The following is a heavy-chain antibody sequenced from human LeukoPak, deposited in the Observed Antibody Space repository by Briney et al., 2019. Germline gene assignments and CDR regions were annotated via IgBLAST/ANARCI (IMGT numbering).Heavy chain of an antibody. D-gene: IGHD2-15*01. Sequence: ASVTVSCKTSGYTFTNYSVHWVRQAPGQGLEWMGYIIPDSGGADYDQRFQGRVTMTRDKSISTVYMELSSLRSDDTAVYYCSTEDKYCSGANCGKYWGQGTLVTVSS. CDR1: GYTFTNYS. CDR2: IIPDSGGA. CDR3: STEDKYCSGANCGKY. V-gene: IGHV1-2*02. J-gene: IGHJ4*02.